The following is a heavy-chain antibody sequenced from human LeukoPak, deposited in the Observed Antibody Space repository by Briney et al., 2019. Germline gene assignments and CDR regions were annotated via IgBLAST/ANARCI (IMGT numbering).Heavy chain of an antibody. CDR1: GFTFSSYW. CDR2: IKEAGSEI. CDR3: ARSGYASGFDQ. D-gene: IGHD5-18*01. J-gene: IGHJ1*01. Sequence: PGGSLRLSCAASGFTFSSYWMSWVRQTPGKGLEWVANIKEAGSEIYYVDSVKGRFTISRDDAKNSLYLQMNSLRAEDTAVYHCARSGYASGFDQWGQGTLVTVSS. V-gene: IGHV3-7*01.